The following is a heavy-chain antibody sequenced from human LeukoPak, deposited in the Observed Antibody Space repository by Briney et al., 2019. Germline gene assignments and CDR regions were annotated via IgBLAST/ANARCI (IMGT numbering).Heavy chain of an antibody. Sequence: PGGSLRLSCAASGFTFSSYAIHWVRQAPGKGLEWVAVTVFDGSNEYYADSVKGRFTISRDNSKNTVYLQMSGLRPEDTAVYYCARAPGGRSWYYLDYWGQGTLVTVSS. D-gene: IGHD6-13*01. CDR1: GFTFSSYA. CDR3: ARAPGGRSWYYLDY. J-gene: IGHJ4*02. V-gene: IGHV3-30*04. CDR2: TVFDGSNE.